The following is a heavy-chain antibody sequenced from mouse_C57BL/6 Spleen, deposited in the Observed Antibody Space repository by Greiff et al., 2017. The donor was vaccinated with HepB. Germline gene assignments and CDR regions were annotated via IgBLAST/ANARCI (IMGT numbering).Heavy chain of an antibody. CDR1: GYSFTGYY. CDR3: ADTAQAPPFAY. D-gene: IGHD3-2*02. CDR2: INPSTGGT. V-gene: IGHV1-42*01. Sequence: EVQLQQSGPELVKPGASVKISCKASGYSFTGYYMNWVKQSPEKSLEWIGEINPSTGGTTYNQKFKAKATLTVDKSSSTAYMQLKSLTSEDSAVYYCADTAQAPPFAYWGQGTLVTVSA. J-gene: IGHJ3*01.